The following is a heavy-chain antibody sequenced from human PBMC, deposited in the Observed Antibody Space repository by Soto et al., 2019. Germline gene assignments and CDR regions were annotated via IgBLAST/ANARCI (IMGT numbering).Heavy chain of an antibody. V-gene: IGHV3-23*01. J-gene: IGHJ4*02. D-gene: IGHD3-3*01. CDR3: AKGWGGLRFLEWFLDY. CDR2: ISGSGGST. CDR1: GFTFSSYA. Sequence: GGSLILSCAASGFTFSSYAMSWVRQAPGKGLEWVSAISGSGGSTYYADSVKGRFTISRDNSKNTLYLQMNSLRAEDTAVYYCAKGWGGLRFLEWFLDYWGQGTLVTVSS.